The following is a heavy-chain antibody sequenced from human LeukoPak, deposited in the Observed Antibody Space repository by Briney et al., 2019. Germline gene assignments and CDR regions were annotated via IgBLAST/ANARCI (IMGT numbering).Heavy chain of an antibody. CDR3: ARLAYGKSRRFDS. V-gene: IGHV5-51*01. J-gene: IGHJ5*01. CDR1: GYNFASQW. CDR2: IFPGDSDT. Sequence: GESLKISCKGSGYNFASQWIAWVRQMPGRGLEWMGIIFPGDSDTRCNPSFQGQVTISADKSISTAYLQWSSLKASDTAFYYCARLAYGKSRRFDSWGQGTLVTVSS. D-gene: IGHD3-10*01.